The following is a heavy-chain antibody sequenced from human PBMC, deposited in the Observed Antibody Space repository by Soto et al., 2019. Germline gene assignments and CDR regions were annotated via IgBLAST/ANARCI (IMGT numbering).Heavy chain of an antibody. CDR3: ARAVAENWMQVFYYYGMDV. V-gene: IGHV1-69*06. CDR2: IIPIVGTA. J-gene: IGHJ6*01. CDR1: GGTFSSYA. Sequence: QVQLVQSGAEVKTPGSSVKVSCKASGGTFSSYAISWVRQAPGQGLDWMGGIIPIVGTANYAQKFQGRVTITADKSTSTGYMELCSVSAEDSGVYYCARAVAENWMQVFYYYGMDVWGQGTTVSVCS. D-gene: IGHD1-1*01.